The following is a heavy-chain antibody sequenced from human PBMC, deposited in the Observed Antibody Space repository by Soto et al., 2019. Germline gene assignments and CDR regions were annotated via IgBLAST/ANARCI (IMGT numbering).Heavy chain of an antibody. CDR2: IYYSGRT. J-gene: IGHJ5*02. D-gene: IGHD2-2*02. CDR3: ARGYCSSTICYIWDNWFDP. V-gene: IGHV4-59*01. CDR1: GGSISSYY. Sequence: KASETLSLTCTVSGGSISSYYWSWIRQPPGKGLEWIGYIYYSGRTNYNPSHKSRVTISIYTSKNQFSLKMNSVTAADTAVFYFARGYCSSTICYIWDNWFDPWGQGTLVTVSS.